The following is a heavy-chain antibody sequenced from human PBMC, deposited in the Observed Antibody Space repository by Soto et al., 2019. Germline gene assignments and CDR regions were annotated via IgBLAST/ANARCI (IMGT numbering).Heavy chain of an antibody. D-gene: IGHD3-16*01. CDR2: ISAYNGNT. Sequence: ASVKVSCKASGYTFTSYGISWVRQAPGQGLEWMGWISAYNGNTNYAQKLQGRVTMTTDTSTSTAYMELRSLRSYDTAVYYCARMFGGCHYCGMDVWGQGTTVTVSS. V-gene: IGHV1-18*01. J-gene: IGHJ6*02. CDR3: ARMFGGCHYCGMDV. CDR1: GYTFTSYG.